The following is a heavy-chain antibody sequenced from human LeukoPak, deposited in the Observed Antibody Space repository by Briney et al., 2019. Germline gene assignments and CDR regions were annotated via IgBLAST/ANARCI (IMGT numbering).Heavy chain of an antibody. Sequence: GGSLRLSCVASGFTFRNYYMHWVRQVPGKGLMWVSRMNGEGTTIDYADSVKGRFTVSRDYAKNTLFLQMNNLRTEDTALYFCATARNFRFEYWGQGSLVIVSA. CDR3: ATARNFRFEY. V-gene: IGHV3-74*01. CDR2: MNGEGTTI. CDR1: GFTFRNYY. D-gene: IGHD1-7*01. J-gene: IGHJ4*02.